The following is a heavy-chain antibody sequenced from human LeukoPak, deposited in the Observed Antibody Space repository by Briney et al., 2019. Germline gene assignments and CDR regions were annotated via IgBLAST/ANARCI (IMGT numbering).Heavy chain of an antibody. CDR3: AKAPSAPYWYFDL. V-gene: IGHV3-30-3*01. J-gene: IGHJ2*01. CDR1: GFTFSSYA. CDR2: ISYDGSNK. D-gene: IGHD2-2*01. Sequence: HPGRSLRLSCAASGFTFSSYAMHWVRQAPGKGLEWVAVISYDGSNKYYADSVKGRFTISRDNPKNTLYLQMNSLRAEDTAEYYCAKAPSAPYWYFDLWGRGTLVTVSS.